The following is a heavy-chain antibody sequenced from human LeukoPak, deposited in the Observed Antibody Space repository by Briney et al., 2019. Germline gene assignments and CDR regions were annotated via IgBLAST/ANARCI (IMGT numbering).Heavy chain of an antibody. CDR2: IYSGGRT. V-gene: IGHV3-66*01. J-gene: IGHJ3*02. CDR1: GFTVSSNY. Sequence: GGSLRLSCAASGFTVSSNYMSWVRQAPGKGLEWVSVIYSGGRTYYADSVKGRFTISRDNSKNTLYLQMNSLRDEDTAVYYCAKDRSGATWDDAFDIWGQGTMVTVSS. CDR3: AKDRSGATWDDAFDI. D-gene: IGHD1-26*01.